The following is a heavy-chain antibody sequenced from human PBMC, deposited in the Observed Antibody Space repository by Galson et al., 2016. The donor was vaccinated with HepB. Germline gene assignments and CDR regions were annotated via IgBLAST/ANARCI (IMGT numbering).Heavy chain of an antibody. J-gene: IGHJ2*01. CDR3: AKEGGHTYYYDSSGYPSRGDWYFDL. Sequence: SLRLSCAVSGSTFSSYGMYWVRQAPGKGLEWVAVISYDGNNKYYADSVKGRFTISRDNSKNTLYLQMNSLRAEDTAVYYCAKEGGHTYYYDSSGYPSRGDWYFDLWGRGTLVTVSS. CDR2: ISYDGNNK. V-gene: IGHV3-30*18. CDR1: GSTFSSYG. D-gene: IGHD3-22*01.